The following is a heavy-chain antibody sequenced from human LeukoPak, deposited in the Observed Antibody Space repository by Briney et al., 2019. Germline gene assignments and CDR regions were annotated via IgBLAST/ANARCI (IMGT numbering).Heavy chain of an antibody. D-gene: IGHD3-9*01. J-gene: IGHJ4*02. CDR3: AEGGYYDILTGYYRGLYFDY. Sequence: GGSLRLSCAASGFTFSSYAMSWVRQAPGKGLEWVSAISGSGGSTYYADSVKGRFTISRDNSKNTLYLQMNSLRAEDTAVYYCAEGGYYDILTGYYRGLYFDYWGQGTLVTVSS. V-gene: IGHV3-23*01. CDR2: ISGSGGST. CDR1: GFTFSSYA.